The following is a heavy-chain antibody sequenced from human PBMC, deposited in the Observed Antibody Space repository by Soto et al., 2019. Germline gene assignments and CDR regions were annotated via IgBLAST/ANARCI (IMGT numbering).Heavy chain of an antibody. CDR1: GFTFSNYW. CDR2: INSDGSNT. D-gene: IGHD4-17*01. J-gene: IGHJ6*02. V-gene: IGHV3-74*01. CDR3: ARAVTRFYGMDV. Sequence: EVQLVESGGGLVQPGGSLRLSCTASGFTFSNYWMHWVRQVPGKGLVWVSRINSDGSNTIYADSVKGRFTISRDNAKNTLYLQTNSLRAEDTAVYYCARAVTRFYGMDVWGQGTTVTVSS.